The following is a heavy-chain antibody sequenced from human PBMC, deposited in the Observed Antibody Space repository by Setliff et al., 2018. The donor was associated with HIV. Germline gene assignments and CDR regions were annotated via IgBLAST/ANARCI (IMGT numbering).Heavy chain of an antibody. J-gene: IGHJ2*01. D-gene: IGHD1-26*01. CDR2: ISSSGSSI. CDR1: GFTISSYH. CDR3: ARDEAIEGALTYFDL. Sequence: CPSPGFTISSYHIHWVRQAPGKGLEWISYISSSGSSIYYGDSVKGRFAISRDNAKNSLYLQLNSLRAEDTAVYYCARDEAIEGALTYFDLWGRGTLVTVSS. V-gene: IGHV3-48*03.